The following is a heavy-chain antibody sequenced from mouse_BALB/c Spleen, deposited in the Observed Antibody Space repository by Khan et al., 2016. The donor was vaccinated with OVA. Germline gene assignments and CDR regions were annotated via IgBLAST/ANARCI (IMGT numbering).Heavy chain of an antibody. Sequence: QIQLVQSGAELVRPGVSVKISCKGSGYTFTDFTIHWVKQSPALSLEWIGVISTYYGDVTYNQKFKGKATMTVDKSSSTTYMELARLTSEDSAIYSCQRGGGGSRCAYWGQGTLVTVSA. V-gene: IGHV1S137*01. J-gene: IGHJ3*01. CDR1: GYTFTDFT. CDR2: ISTYYGDV. CDR3: QRGGGGSRCAY.